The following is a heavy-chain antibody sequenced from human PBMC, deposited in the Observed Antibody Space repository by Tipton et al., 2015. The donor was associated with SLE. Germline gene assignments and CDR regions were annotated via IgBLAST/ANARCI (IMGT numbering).Heavy chain of an antibody. V-gene: IGHV4-31*03. CDR1: GGSISSGGYY. CDR3: ARDGGILVAGRFDY. CDR2: TYYSGST. J-gene: IGHJ4*02. D-gene: IGHD2-15*01. Sequence: TLSLTCTVSGGSISSGGYYWSWIRQHPEKGLEWIGYTYYSGSTYYNPSLKSRLSISVDTSKNQFSLKLSSVTAADTAVYYCARDGGILVAGRFDYWGQGTLVTVSS.